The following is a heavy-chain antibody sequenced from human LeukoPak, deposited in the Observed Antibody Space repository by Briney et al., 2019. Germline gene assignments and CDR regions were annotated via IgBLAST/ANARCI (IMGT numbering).Heavy chain of an antibody. CDR2: IYHSGST. CDR3: AREVDIVATGAADY. CDR1: GGSISSSSYY. Sequence: SETLSLTCTVSGGSISSSSYYWGWIRQPPGKGLEWIGSIYHSGSTYYNPSLKSRVTISVDTSKNQFSLKLSSVTAADTAVYYCAREVDIVATGAADYWGQGTLVTVSS. V-gene: IGHV4-39*07. J-gene: IGHJ4*02. D-gene: IGHD5-12*01.